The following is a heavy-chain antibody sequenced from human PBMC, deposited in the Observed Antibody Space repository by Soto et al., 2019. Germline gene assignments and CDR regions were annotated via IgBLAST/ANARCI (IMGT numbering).Heavy chain of an antibody. Sequence: SETLSLTCTVSGGSISNYYWTWIRQPPGKGLEWIGYIYYSGSTNYNPSLKSRVTISVDTSKNQFSLKLSSVTAADTAVYYCAGSGYYNNSGMDVWGQGTTVTVSS. CDR2: IYYSGST. D-gene: IGHD3-22*01. CDR1: GGSISNYY. V-gene: IGHV4-59*12. J-gene: IGHJ6*02. CDR3: AGSGYYNNSGMDV.